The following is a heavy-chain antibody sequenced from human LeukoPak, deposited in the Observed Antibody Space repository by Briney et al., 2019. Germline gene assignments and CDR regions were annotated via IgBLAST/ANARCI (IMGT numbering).Heavy chain of an antibody. D-gene: IGHD6-19*01. CDR3: VGTSQWPILYYFDY. CDR1: GFTFSSYG. V-gene: IGHV3-30*02. J-gene: IGHJ4*02. CDR2: IRYDGSNK. Sequence: PGGSLRLSCAASGFTFSSYGMHWVRQAPGKGLEWVAFIRYDGSNKYYADSVKGRFTISRDNSKNTLYLQMNSLRAEDTAVYYCVGTSQWPILYYFDYWGQGTLVTVSS.